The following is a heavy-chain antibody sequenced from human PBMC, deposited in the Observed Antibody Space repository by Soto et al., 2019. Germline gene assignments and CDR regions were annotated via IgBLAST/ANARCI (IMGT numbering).Heavy chain of an antibody. V-gene: IGHV1-69*13. CDR3: ARTTAITGHRESQYALDV. CDR2: IIPIFGTP. J-gene: IGHJ6*02. D-gene: IGHD1-20*01. CDR1: GDTFSTFA. Sequence: GASVKVSCKASGDTFSTFAISWVRQAPGQGLEWMGGIIPIFGTPDYAQHFPGRVTISADESTKTAYLELSSLRPEDTAVYYCARTTAITGHRESQYALDVWGQGTTVTVSS.